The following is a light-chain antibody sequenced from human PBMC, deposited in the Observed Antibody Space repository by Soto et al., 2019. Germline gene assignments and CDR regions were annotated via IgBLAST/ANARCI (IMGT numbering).Light chain of an antibody. V-gene: IGKV1-6*01. CDR3: LQDFNYPWT. J-gene: IGKJ1*01. CDR1: QGIRNE. Sequence: ALQMTQFPSSLSASVGDRVTITCRASQGIRNELGWYQQKPGKAPKLLIYAASSLQSGVPSRFRGSGSGTNFSLTISSLQPEDFATYYCLQDFNYPWTFGQGTKVEIK. CDR2: AAS.